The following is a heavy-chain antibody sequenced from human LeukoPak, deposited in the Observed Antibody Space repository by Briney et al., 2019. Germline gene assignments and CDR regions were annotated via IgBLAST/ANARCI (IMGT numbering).Heavy chain of an antibody. J-gene: IGHJ4*02. CDR1: GFTVSSNY. V-gene: IGHV3-66*01. Sequence: PGGSLRLSCAVSGFTVSSNYMSWVRQAPGKGLEWVSVIYSGGSTYYADSVKGRFTISSDNSKNTLYLQMNSLRAEDTAVYYCYSMIVVEIRVINDYWGQGTLVTVSS. CDR3: YSMIVVEIRVINDY. D-gene: IGHD3-22*01. CDR2: IYSGGST.